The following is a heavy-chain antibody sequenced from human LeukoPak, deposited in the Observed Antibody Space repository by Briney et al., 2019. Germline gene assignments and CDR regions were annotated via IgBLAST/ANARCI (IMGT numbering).Heavy chain of an antibody. J-gene: IGHJ4*02. D-gene: IGHD2-2*01. CDR3: AREGGVVPEPGLTPRTNHYFDY. Sequence: PSETLSLTCAAYGGSFSGYYWSWIRQPPGKGLEWIGEINHSGSTNYNPSLKSRVTISVDTSKNQFSLKLSSVTAADTAVYYCAREGGVVPEPGLTPRTNHYFDYWGQGTLVTVSS. V-gene: IGHV4-34*01. CDR2: INHSGST. CDR1: GGSFSGYY.